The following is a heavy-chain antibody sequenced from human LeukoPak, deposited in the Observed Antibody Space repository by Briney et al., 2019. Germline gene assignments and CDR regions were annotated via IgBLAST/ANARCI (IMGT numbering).Heavy chain of an antibody. CDR3: VPLNWNPPGDFDR. D-gene: IGHD1-20*01. Sequence: HPGGSLRLSCAASGFTFDDYAMHWVRQAPGKGLEWVSGISWNSGSIGYADSVKGRFSISKDNAKNALYLQMNSLRVEDTAVYYCVPLNWNPPGDFDRWGQGTLVTVSS. J-gene: IGHJ4*02. CDR1: GFTFDDYA. V-gene: IGHV3-9*01. CDR2: ISWNSGSI.